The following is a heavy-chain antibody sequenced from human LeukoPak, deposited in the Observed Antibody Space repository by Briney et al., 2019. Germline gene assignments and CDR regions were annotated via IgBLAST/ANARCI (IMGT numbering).Heavy chain of an antibody. CDR3: ARDLRGYRSSWYRFDDAFDI. CDR1: GGSISSYY. CDR2: IYYSGST. V-gene: IGHV4-59*01. D-gene: IGHD6-13*01. J-gene: IGHJ3*02. Sequence: PSETLSLTCTVAGGSISSYYWSWIRQPPGKGLEWIGYIYYSGSTNYNPSLKSRVTISVDTSKNQFSLKLSSVTAADTAVYYCARDLRGYRSSWYRFDDAFDIWGQGTMVTVSS.